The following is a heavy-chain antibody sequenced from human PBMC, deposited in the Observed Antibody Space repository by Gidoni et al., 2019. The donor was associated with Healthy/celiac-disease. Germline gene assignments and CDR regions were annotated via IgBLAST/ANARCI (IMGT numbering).Heavy chain of an antibody. J-gene: IGHJ3*02. D-gene: IGHD3-10*01. V-gene: IGHV3-33*01. Sequence: QVQLVVSGGGVVQPGRSLRLSCAASGFTFSSYGMHWVRQAPGEGLVWMAVKWYDGSNKYYADSVKGRFTISRDNSKNTLYLQMNSLRAEDTAVYYCARDGSAARDAFDIWGQGTMVTVSS. CDR1: GFTFSSYG. CDR2: KWYDGSNK. CDR3: ARDGSAARDAFDI.